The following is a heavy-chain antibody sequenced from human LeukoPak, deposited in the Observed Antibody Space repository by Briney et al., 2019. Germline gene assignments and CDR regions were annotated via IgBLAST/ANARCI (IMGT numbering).Heavy chain of an antibody. CDR3: ARAKVGFCSSSTCSLGDF. Sequence: GGSLRLSCTASGFTFTTYVISWFRQAPGKGLEWISSISASSATTYYADSVKGRFTLSRDNSKSTVYQQMNSLRAEDTAVYYCARAKVGFCSSSTCSLGDFWGQGTLVTVSS. CDR2: ISASSATT. D-gene: IGHD2-2*01. J-gene: IGHJ4*02. CDR1: GFTFTTYV. V-gene: IGHV3-23*01.